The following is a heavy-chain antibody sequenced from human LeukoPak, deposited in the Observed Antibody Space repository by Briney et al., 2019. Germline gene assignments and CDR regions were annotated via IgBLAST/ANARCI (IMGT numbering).Heavy chain of an antibody. J-gene: IGHJ3*02. Sequence: GGSLRLSCAASGFTFSSYSMNWVRQAPGKGLEWVAVISYDGSNKYYADSVKGRFTISRDNSKNTLYLQMNSLRAEDTAVYYCAKSMDIVATIYAFDIWGQGTMVTVSS. CDR2: ISYDGSNK. D-gene: IGHD5-12*01. V-gene: IGHV3-30*18. CDR3: AKSMDIVATIYAFDI. CDR1: GFTFSSYS.